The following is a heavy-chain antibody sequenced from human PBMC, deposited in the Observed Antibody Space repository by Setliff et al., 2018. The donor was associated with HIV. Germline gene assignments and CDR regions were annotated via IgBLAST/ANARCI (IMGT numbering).Heavy chain of an antibody. CDR3: ARFEGRDKRGYSYGAYYYYMDV. Sequence: GASVKVSCKASGHTFTSYGISWVRQAPGQGLEWMGWISAYNGNTNYAQKFQGRVTLTTDTSTSTAYMEVKSLRSDDTAVYYCARFEGRDKRGYSYGAYYYYMDVWGKGTTVTVSS. V-gene: IGHV1-18*01. CDR2: ISAYNGNT. J-gene: IGHJ6*03. D-gene: IGHD5-18*01. CDR1: GHTFTSYG.